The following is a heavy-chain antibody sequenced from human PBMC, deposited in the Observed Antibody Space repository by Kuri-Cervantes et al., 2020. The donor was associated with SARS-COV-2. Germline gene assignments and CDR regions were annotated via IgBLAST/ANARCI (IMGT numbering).Heavy chain of an antibody. CDR1: GYSFTTYW. J-gene: IGHJ6*02. CDR2: IYPGDSET. V-gene: IGHV5-51*01. CDR3: ARPSLSGPQVGSGSYYPYYYGMDV. Sequence: GGSLRLSCEGSGYSFTTYWIGWVRQMPGKGLEWMGIIYPGDSETKYSPSFQGQVTFSADKSISTAYLQWSSLKASDTAMYYCARPSLSGPQVGSGSYYPYYYGMDVCGQGTTVTVSS. D-gene: IGHD3-10*01.